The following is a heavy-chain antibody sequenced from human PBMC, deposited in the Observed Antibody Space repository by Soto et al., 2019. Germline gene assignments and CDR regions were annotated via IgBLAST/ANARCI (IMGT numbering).Heavy chain of an antibody. V-gene: IGHV4-39*01. CDR2: IYYSGST. Sequence: PSETLSLTCTVSGGSISSSSYYWGWIRQPPGKGLEWIGSIYYSGSTYYNPSLKSRVTISVDTSKNQFSLKLSSVTAADTAVYYCARHNLQTGSFDYWGQGTLVTVSS. CDR1: GGSISSSSYY. CDR3: ARHNLQTGSFDY. D-gene: IGHD1-26*01. J-gene: IGHJ4*02.